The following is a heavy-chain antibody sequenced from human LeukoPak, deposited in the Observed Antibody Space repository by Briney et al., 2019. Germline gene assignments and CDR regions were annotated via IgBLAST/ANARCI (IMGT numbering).Heavy chain of an antibody. CDR3: ARFTMIVGRGVDY. CDR1: GGSFSGYY. J-gene: IGHJ4*02. D-gene: IGHD3-22*01. CDR2: INHSGST. V-gene: IGHV4-34*01. Sequence: PSETLSLTCAVYGGSFSGYYWSWIRQPPGKGLEWIGEINHSGSTNYNPSLKSRVTISVDTSKNQFSLKLSSVTAADTAVYYGARFTMIVGRGVDYGGQGTLVTVSS.